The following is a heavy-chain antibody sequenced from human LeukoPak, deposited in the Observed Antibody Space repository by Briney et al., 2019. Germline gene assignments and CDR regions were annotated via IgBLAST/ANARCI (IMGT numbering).Heavy chain of an antibody. D-gene: IGHD3/OR15-3a*01. CDR3: ARDFMLDSLGFDY. Sequence: PGGSLRLSCAASGFIVSGNYMSWVRQAPGKGLEWVSVIRSGGTTSYADSVKGRFTISRDNSKNTLYLQMNSLRAEDTAVYYCARDFMLDSLGFDYWGQGTLVTVSS. CDR2: IRSGGTT. CDR1: GFIVSGNY. J-gene: IGHJ4*02. V-gene: IGHV3-53*01.